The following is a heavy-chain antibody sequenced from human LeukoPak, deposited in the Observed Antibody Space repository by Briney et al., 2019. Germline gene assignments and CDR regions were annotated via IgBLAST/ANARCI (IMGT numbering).Heavy chain of an antibody. V-gene: IGHV4-59*08. J-gene: IGHJ2*01. Sequence: SETLSLTCTVSDDSISSFYWGWIRQPPGKGLEWIAYIHSVGYTNYNPSLKSRVSMSIDTSKKQFSLKVTSVTATDTAIYYCARHITDSGSAFDLWGCGTLVTVSS. CDR1: DDSISSFY. CDR2: IHSVGYT. D-gene: IGHD3-10*01. CDR3: ARHITDSGSAFDL.